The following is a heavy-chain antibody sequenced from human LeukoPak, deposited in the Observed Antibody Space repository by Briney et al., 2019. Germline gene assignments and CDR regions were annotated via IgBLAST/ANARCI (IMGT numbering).Heavy chain of an antibody. CDR2: IKQDGSEK. D-gene: IGHD2-2*01. CDR1: GFTFSSYW. J-gene: IGHJ5*02. CDR3: ARALVVPALYNWFDP. V-gene: IGHV3-7*01. Sequence: PGGSLRLSCAASGFTFSSYWMSWVRQAPGKGLEWVANIKQDGSEKYYVDSVKGRFTISRDNAKNSLYLQMNSLRAEDTAVYYCARALVVPALYNWFDPWGQGTLVTVSS.